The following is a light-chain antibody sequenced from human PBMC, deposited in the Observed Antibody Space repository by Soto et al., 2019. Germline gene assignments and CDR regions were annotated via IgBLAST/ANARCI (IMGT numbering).Light chain of an antibody. CDR3: CSYAGDPYV. CDR1: SSDVGRWNS. CDR2: EGS. Sequence: QSVLTQPASVSGSPGQSIAISCTGTSSDVGRWNSVSWYQQHPGKAPKLMLYEGSKRPSGVSDRFSGSKSGNTASLTISGLQADDEADYYCCSYAGDPYVFGTGTKATVL. V-gene: IGLV2-23*01. J-gene: IGLJ1*01.